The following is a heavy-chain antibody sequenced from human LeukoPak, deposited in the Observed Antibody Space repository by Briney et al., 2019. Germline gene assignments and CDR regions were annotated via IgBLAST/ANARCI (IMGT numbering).Heavy chain of an antibody. D-gene: IGHD3-9*01. J-gene: IGHJ6*02. Sequence: ASVKVSCKASGYTFTSYYMHWVRQAPGQGFEWMGIINPSGGSTSYAQKFQGRVTMTRDTSTSTVYMELSSLRSEDTAVYYCARDSGRALLRYFDWLLSPFYGMDVWGQGTTVTVSS. CDR2: INPSGGST. CDR3: ARDSGRALLRYFDWLLSPFYGMDV. CDR1: GYTFTSYY. V-gene: IGHV1-46*01.